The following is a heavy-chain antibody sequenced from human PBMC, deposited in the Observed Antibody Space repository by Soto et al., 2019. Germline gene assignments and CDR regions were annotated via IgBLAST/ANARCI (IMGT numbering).Heavy chain of an antibody. CDR3: ARDQSGGTTLLVDYYYYGMDV. V-gene: IGHV1-3*01. J-gene: IGHJ6*02. Sequence: GASVKVSWKASGYTFTSYAMHWVRQAPGQRLEWMGWINAGNGNTKYSQKFQGRVTITRDTSASTAYMELSSLRSEDTAVYYCARDQSGGTTLLVDYYYYGMDVWGQGTTVTVSS. D-gene: IGHD4-4*01. CDR1: GYTFTSYA. CDR2: INAGNGNT.